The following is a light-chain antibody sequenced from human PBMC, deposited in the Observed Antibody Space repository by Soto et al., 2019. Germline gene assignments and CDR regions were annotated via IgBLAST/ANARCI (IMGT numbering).Light chain of an antibody. Sequence: EIVLTQSTGTLSLSPGERATLSCRASQSVSSSYLAWYQQKPGQAPRLLIYGASSRATGIPDRFSGSGSGTDFTLTISRLEPGDFAVYYCQQYGSSPRTFGPGTKVDIK. V-gene: IGKV3-20*01. CDR1: QSVSSSY. J-gene: IGKJ3*01. CDR2: GAS. CDR3: QQYGSSPRT.